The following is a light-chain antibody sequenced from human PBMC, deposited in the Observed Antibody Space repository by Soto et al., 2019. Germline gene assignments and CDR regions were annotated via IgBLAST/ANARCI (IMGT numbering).Light chain of an antibody. V-gene: IGKV1-33*01. CDR3: QQYDNLPTWT. Sequence: DIQMTQSPSALAASVGDRVTSTCQASQDISNYLNWYQQKPGKAPKLLIYDASNLETGVPSRFSGSGSGTDFTFTISSLQPEDIATYYCQQYDNLPTWTFGQGTKGDIK. CDR1: QDISNY. CDR2: DAS. J-gene: IGKJ1*01.